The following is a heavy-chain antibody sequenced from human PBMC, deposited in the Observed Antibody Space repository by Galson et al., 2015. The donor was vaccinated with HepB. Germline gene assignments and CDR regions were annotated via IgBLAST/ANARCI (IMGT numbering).Heavy chain of an antibody. CDR3: ARPHYGHNYYYGMDV. J-gene: IGHJ6*02. CDR1: GGTFSSYA. Sequence: SVKVSCKASGGTFSSYAISWVRQAPGQGLEWMGRIIPILGIANYAQKFQGRVTITADKSTSTAYMELSSLRSEDTAVYYCARPHYGHNYYYGMDVWGQGTTVTVSS. D-gene: IGHD3-10*01. CDR2: IIPILGIA. V-gene: IGHV1-69*04.